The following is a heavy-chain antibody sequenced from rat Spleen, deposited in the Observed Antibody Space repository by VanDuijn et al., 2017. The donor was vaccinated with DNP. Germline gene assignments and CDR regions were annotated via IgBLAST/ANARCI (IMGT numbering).Heavy chain of an antibody. D-gene: IGHD5-1*01. V-gene: IGHV2-30*01. CDR1: GFSLTSHN. Sequence: VQLKESGPGLVQSSQTLSLTCTVSGFSLTSHNVHWVRQPTGKGLEWMGIIWTGGSTDYNSALKSRLSISRDTSKSQVFLKMNSLQTEDIATYYCARTGFDYWGQGVMVTVSS. CDR2: IWTGGST. CDR3: ARTGFDY. J-gene: IGHJ2*01.